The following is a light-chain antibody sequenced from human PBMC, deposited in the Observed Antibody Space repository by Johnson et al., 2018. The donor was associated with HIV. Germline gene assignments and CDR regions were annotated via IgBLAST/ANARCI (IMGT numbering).Light chain of an antibody. CDR1: SSNIGNNY. V-gene: IGLV1-51*01. Sequence: QSVLTQPPSVSAAPGQKVTISCSGSSSNIGNNYVSWYQQLPGTAPKLLIYDNNKRPSGIPDRFSGSKSGTSATLGITGLQTGDEADNYCGTWDSSLSLYVFGPGTKVTVL. CDR2: DNN. J-gene: IGLJ1*01. CDR3: GTWDSSLSLYV.